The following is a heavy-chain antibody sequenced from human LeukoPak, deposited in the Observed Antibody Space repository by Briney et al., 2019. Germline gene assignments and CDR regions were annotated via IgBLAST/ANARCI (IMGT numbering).Heavy chain of an antibody. CDR3: ARDQEGFDY. J-gene: IGHJ4*02. CDR1: GYTFTSNY. V-gene: IGHV1-46*01. Sequence: SVKVSCKASGYTFTSNYIHWVRQAPGQGLEWMGMIYPRDGSTSYEQKFQGRDTVTRNTYTSKVHMELNGLRSEDTAVYYCARDQEGFDYWGEGGMVTVSS. CDR2: IYPRDGST.